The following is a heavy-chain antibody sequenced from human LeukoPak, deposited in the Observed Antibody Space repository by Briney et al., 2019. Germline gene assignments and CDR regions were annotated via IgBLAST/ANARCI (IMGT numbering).Heavy chain of an antibody. CDR1: GFTFSSYA. J-gene: IGHJ4*02. D-gene: IGHD3-3*01. Sequence: PGGSLRLSCAASGFTFSSYAMSWVRQAPGKGLEWVSAISGSGGSTHYADSVKGRFTIPRDNSKNTLYLQMNSLRAEDTAVYYCAKLSDFWSGYFPYYFDYWGQGTLVTVSS. V-gene: IGHV3-23*01. CDR2: ISGSGGST. CDR3: AKLSDFWSGYFPYYFDY.